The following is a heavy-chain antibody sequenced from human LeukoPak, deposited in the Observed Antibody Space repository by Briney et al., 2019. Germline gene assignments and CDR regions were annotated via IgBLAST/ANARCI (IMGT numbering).Heavy chain of an antibody. CDR3: ARASRGSSNGYYYYYMDV. CDR2: IKQDGSEK. Sequence: GGSLRLSCAASGFTFSSYWMSWVRQAPGKGLEWVANIKQDGSEKYYVDSVKGRFTISRDNAKNSLYLQMNSLRAEDTAVYYCARASRGSSNGYYYYYMDVWGNGTTVTVSS. V-gene: IGHV3-7*03. J-gene: IGHJ6*03. CDR1: GFTFSSYW. D-gene: IGHD1-26*01.